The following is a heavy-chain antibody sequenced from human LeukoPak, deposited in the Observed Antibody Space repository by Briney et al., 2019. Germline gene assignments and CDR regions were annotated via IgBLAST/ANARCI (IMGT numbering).Heavy chain of an antibody. CDR1: GFTFSSYS. Sequence: GGSLRLSCAASGFTFSSYSMNWVRQAPGKGLEWVSSISSSSSYIYYADSVKGRFTISRDNAKNSLYLQMNSLRAEDTAVYYCARDPVRRFAIWPPDPTYYFDYWGQGTLVTVSS. J-gene: IGHJ4*02. CDR2: ISSSSSYI. V-gene: IGHV3-21*01. D-gene: IGHD2/OR15-2a*01. CDR3: ARDPVRRFAIWPPDPTYYFDY.